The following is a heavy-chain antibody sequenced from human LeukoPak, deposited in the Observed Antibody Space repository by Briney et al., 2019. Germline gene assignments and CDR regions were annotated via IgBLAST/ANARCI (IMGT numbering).Heavy chain of an antibody. CDR3: ARDPPERWLQELDY. Sequence: ASVKVSCKTSGYSFNSYYMHWVRQAPGQGLEWMGIINPSDGSTSYAQKFQGRVTMTRDMSTSTVYMELSSLRSEDTAVYYCARDPPERWLQELDYWGQGTLVTVSS. CDR2: INPSDGST. CDR1: GYSFNSYY. D-gene: IGHD5-24*01. V-gene: IGHV1-46*02. J-gene: IGHJ4*02.